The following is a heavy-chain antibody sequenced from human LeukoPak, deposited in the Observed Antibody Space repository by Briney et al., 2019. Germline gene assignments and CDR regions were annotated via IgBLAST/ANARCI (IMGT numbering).Heavy chain of an antibody. CDR3: ASDLHPRYYLPDY. Sequence: GGSLRLSCVASAFAFSSNWMSWVRQAPGKGLEWVASIKEDGSETYYVDSVKGRFTISRDNAKNSLYLQMSSLRAEDTAVYYCASDLHPRYYLPDYWGQGTLVTVSS. V-gene: IGHV3-7*04. CDR1: AFAFSSNW. J-gene: IGHJ4*02. D-gene: IGHD1-26*01. CDR2: IKEDGSET.